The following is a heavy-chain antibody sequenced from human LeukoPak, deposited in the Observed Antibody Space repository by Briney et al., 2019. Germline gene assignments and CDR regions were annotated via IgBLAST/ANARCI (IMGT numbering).Heavy chain of an antibody. CDR3: ARGSGWTDH. V-gene: IGHV5-10-1*01. CDR2: TNPSDSNT. CDR1: GYSFTNNW. Sequence: PGESLKISCKGSGYSFTNNWITWVRQMPGKGLEWMGRTNPSDSNTNYSPSFQGHVTISADKSITTAYLQWSSLEPSDTAMYYCARGSGWTDHWGQGTLVTVSS. J-gene: IGHJ5*02. D-gene: IGHD6-19*01.